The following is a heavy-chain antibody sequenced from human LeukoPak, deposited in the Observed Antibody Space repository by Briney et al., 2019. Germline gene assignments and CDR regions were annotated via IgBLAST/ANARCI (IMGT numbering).Heavy chain of an antibody. CDR2: ISSTGSSI. CDR1: GFTFSYYT. J-gene: IGHJ5*02. Sequence: GGSLRLSCAASGFTFSYYTMSWVRQAPGKGLEWVSSISSTGSSIYYADSVKGRFTISRDNAKNSLYLQMSSLRVEDTAVYYCARDYFSWNDVHWFDPWGQGTLVTVSS. D-gene: IGHD1-1*01. V-gene: IGHV3-21*01. CDR3: ARDYFSWNDVHWFDP.